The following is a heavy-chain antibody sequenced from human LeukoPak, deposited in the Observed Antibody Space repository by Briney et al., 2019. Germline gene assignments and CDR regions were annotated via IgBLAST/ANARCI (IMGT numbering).Heavy chain of an antibody. V-gene: IGHV3-74*01. CDR1: GFSFSSYW. CDR2: INIDGSTT. CDR3: ISDHTGHDDY. Sequence: PGGSLRLSCAASGFSFSSYWMHWVRHAPGKGLGWVSRINIDGSTTTYAYSVKGRFTISSDNAKNTLSLQMYSLRADDTAVYYCISDHTGHDDYWGQGPLVPVSS. D-gene: IGHD1-1*01. J-gene: IGHJ4*02.